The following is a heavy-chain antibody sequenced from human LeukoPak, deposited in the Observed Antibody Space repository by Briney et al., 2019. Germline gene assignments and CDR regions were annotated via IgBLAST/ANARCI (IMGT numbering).Heavy chain of an antibody. J-gene: IGHJ4*02. CDR3: TTEDYGDYVPDY. D-gene: IGHD4-17*01. V-gene: IGHV3-15*01. CDR2: IRSKTDGGTT. Sequence: GGSLRLSCAASGFTFSNARMSWVRQAPGKGLEWVGQIRSKTDGGTTDYAAPVKGRFTISGDDSKNTLYLQMNSLKIEDAAVYYCTTEDYGDYVPDYWGQGTLVTVSS. CDR1: GFTFSNAR.